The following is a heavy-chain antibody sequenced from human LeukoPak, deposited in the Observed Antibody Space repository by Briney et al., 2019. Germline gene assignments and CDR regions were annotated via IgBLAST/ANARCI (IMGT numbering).Heavy chain of an antibody. CDR3: AKDRPVYYDSSMYYFDY. V-gene: IGHV3-53*01. CDR2: IYSGGST. J-gene: IGHJ4*02. Sequence: GGSLRLSCAASGFTVSSNYMSWVRQAPGKGLEWVSVIYSGGSTYYADSVKGRFTISRDNSKNTLYLQMNSLRAEDTAVYYCAKDRPVYYDSSMYYFDYWGQGTLVTVSS. D-gene: IGHD3-22*01. CDR1: GFTVSSNY.